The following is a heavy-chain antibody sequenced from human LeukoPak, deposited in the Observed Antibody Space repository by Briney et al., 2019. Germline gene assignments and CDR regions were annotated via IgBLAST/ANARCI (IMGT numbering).Heavy chain of an antibody. CDR2: IYTSGST. CDR3: ALSSKFRRSGGSFADY. J-gene: IGHJ4*02. CDR1: GGSISSGSYY. Sequence: SETLSLTCTVSGGSISSGSYYWSWIRQPAGKGLEWIGRIYTSGSTNYNPSLKSRVTISVVTSKNQFSLKLSSVTAADTAVYYCALSSKFRRSGGSFADYWGQGTLVTVSS. D-gene: IGHD2-15*01. V-gene: IGHV4-61*02.